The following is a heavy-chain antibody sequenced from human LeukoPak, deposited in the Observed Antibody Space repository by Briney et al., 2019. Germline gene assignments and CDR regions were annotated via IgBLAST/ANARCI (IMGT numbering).Heavy chain of an antibody. Sequence: KPSETLSLTCTVSGGSISSYYWSWIRQPPGKGLEWIGYIYTSGSTNYSPSLKSRVTISVDTSKNQFSLKLSSVTAADTAVYYCARHFPSIAGDNWFDPWGQGTLVTVSS. D-gene: IGHD6-6*01. V-gene: IGHV4-4*09. CDR1: GGSISSYY. CDR2: IYTSGST. CDR3: ARHFPSIAGDNWFDP. J-gene: IGHJ5*02.